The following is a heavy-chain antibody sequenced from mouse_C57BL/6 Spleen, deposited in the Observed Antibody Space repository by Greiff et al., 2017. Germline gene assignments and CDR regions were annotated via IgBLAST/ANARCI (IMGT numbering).Heavy chain of an antibody. V-gene: IGHV1-15*01. J-gene: IGHJ2*01. CDR3: RGGFDY. Sequence: LQESGAELVRPGASVTLSCKASGYTFTDYEMHWVKQTPVHGLEWIGAIDPETGGTAYNQKVKGKAILTADKSSSTAYMELRSLTSEDSAVYYCRGGFDYWGQGTTLTVSS. CDR1: GYTFTDYE. CDR2: IDPETGGT.